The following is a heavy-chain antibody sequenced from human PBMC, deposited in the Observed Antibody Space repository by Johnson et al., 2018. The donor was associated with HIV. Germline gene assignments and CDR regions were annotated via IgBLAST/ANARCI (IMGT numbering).Heavy chain of an antibody. CDR2: ISYDGRNK. CDR1: GFTFSSYA. J-gene: IGHJ3*01. CDR3: ARDATPWGGDYVGYAFDL. D-gene: IGHD4-17*01. V-gene: IGHV3-30*04. Sequence: QVQLVESGGGVVQPGRSLSLSCAASGFTFSSYAMNWVRQAPGKGLEWVAVISYDGRNKDYADSVKGRFTISRDNAENSLYLQMNSLRAEDTAVYYCARDATPWGGDYVGYAFDLWGRGTVVTVSS.